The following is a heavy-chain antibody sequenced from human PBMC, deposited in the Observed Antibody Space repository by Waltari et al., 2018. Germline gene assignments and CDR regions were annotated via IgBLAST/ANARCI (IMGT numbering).Heavy chain of an antibody. Sequence: QVQLQESGPGLVKPSQTLSLTCTVSGGSISSGGYYWSWIRQHPGKGLAWIGYIYHSGSTYYNPSLKSRVTISVDRSKNQFSLKLSSVTAADTAVYYCARARGDCTNGVCYYYYYYGMDVWGQGTTVTVSS. CDR3: ARARGDCTNGVCYYYYYYGMDV. J-gene: IGHJ6*02. V-gene: IGHV4-31*03. D-gene: IGHD2-8*01. CDR1: GGSISSGGYY. CDR2: IYHSGST.